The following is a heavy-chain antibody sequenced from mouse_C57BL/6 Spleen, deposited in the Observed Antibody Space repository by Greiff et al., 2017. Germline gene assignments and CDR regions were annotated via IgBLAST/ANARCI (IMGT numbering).Heavy chain of an antibody. V-gene: IGHV1-61*01. D-gene: IGHD4-1*01. Sequence: VKLQQPGAELVRPGSSVKLSCKASGYTFTSYWMDWVKQRPGQGLEWIGNIYPSDSETHYNQKFKDKATLTVDKSSSTAYMQLSSLTSEDSAVYYCARGAGTYFDYWGQGTTLTVSS. CDR3: ARGAGTYFDY. J-gene: IGHJ2*01. CDR1: GYTFTSYW. CDR2: IYPSDSET.